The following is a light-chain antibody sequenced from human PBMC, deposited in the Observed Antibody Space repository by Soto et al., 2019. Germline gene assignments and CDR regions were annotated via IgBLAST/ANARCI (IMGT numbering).Light chain of an antibody. J-gene: IGLJ3*02. CDR1: RSNIGAGYD. CDR2: GNS. V-gene: IGLV1-40*01. Sequence: QSVLTQPPSVSGAPGQRVTIPCSGRRSNIGAGYDVPWYQQLPGTAPKLLIYGNSNRPSGVPDRFSGSKSGTSASLAITGLQAEDEADYYCQSYDSSLSGWVFGGGTKLTVL. CDR3: QSYDSSLSGWV.